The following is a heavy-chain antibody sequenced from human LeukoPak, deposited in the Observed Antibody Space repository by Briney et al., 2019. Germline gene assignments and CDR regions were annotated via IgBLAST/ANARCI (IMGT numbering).Heavy chain of an antibody. CDR2: IYSGGST. J-gene: IGHJ3*01. D-gene: IGHD2-2*01. CDR1: GFTVSSNY. V-gene: IGHV3-66*02. Sequence: GGSLRLSCAASGFTVSSNYMSWVRQAPGKGLEWVSVIYSGGSTYYADSVKGRFTISRDNSKNTLYLQMNSLRAEDTAVYYCAKDRGDIVVVPAALRPWGQGTMVTVSS. CDR3: AKDRGDIVVVPAALRP.